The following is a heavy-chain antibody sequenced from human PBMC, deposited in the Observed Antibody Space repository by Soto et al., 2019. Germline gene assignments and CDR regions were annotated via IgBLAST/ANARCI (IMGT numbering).Heavy chain of an antibody. CDR3: VRTSLVVAAATREDY. D-gene: IGHD2-15*01. Sequence: EVQLVESGGGLVQPGGSLRLSCAASGFTFSSYWMHWVRQAPGKGLVWVSRINSDGRSTSYADSVKGRFTISRDNAKNTLYLQMISLRAEDTAVYYCVRTSLVVAAATREDYWGQGTLVTVSS. V-gene: IGHV3-74*01. J-gene: IGHJ4*02. CDR2: INSDGRST. CDR1: GFTFSSYW.